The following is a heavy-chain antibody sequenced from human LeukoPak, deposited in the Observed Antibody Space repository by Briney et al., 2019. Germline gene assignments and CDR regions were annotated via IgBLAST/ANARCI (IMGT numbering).Heavy chain of an antibody. CDR2: IYSSGNT. V-gene: IGHV4-4*07. Sequence: SDTLSLICRVSGGFISSNYGSWLRQPAGKGLEYIGRIYSSGNTNFNPSLKRRVTLSVDTSKNQFSLLLHSVTAADTAVYYCARVWLSSGSYWYFDFWGRGTLVIVSS. J-gene: IGHJ2*01. CDR1: GGFISSNY. D-gene: IGHD3-22*01. CDR3: ARVWLSSGSYWYFDF.